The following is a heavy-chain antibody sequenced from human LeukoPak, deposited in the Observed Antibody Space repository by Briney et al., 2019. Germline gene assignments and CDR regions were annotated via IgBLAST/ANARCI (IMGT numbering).Heavy chain of an antibody. CDR1: GYSISSGYN. CDR3: ARRRTGYSRVTDV. CDR2: IYHSGST. V-gene: IGHV4-38-2*02. D-gene: IGHD6-13*01. J-gene: IGHJ6*04. Sequence: SETLSLTCTVSGYSISSGYNWGWIRQPPGKGLEWIGSIYHSGSTYYNPSLKSRVTISVDTSKNQFSLKLSSVTAADTAVYYCARRRTGYSRVTDVWDKGTTVTISS.